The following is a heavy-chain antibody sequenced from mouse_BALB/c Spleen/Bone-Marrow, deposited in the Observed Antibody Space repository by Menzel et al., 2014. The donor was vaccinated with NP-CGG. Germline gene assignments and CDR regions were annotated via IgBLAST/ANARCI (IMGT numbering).Heavy chain of an antibody. CDR1: GYTFTSYW. CDR3: ARTTTVVATYYFDY. Sequence: QVQLQQPGAELVKPGASVKLSCKASGYTFTSYWMHWVKQRPGQGLEWIGEINPSNGRTNYNEKFKSKATLTVDKSSSTAYMQLSSLTSEDSAVYCCARTTTVVATYYFDYWGQGTTLTVSS. CDR2: INPSNGRT. J-gene: IGHJ2*01. D-gene: IGHD1-1*01. V-gene: IGHV1S81*02.